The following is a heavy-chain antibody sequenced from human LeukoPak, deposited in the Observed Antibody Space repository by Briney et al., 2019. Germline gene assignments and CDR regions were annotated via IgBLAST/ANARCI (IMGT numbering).Heavy chain of an antibody. Sequence: SVKVSCKASGGTFSSYAISWVRQAPGQGLEWMGRIIPIFGTANYAQKFQGRVTITTDESTSTAYMELSSLRSEDTAVYYCARASYDSSGRSDRAFDIWGQGTMVTVSS. J-gene: IGHJ3*02. CDR1: GGTFSSYA. CDR3: ARASYDSSGRSDRAFDI. D-gene: IGHD3-22*01. V-gene: IGHV1-69*05. CDR2: IIPIFGTA.